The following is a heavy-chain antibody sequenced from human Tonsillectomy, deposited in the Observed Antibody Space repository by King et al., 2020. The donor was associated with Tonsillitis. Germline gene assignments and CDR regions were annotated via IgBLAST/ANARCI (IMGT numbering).Heavy chain of an antibody. CDR2: ISGSGGST. D-gene: IGHD2/OR15-2a*01. Sequence: QLVQSGGGLVQPGGSLRLSCAASGFTFRSYAMSWVRQAPGKGLEWVSSISGSGGSTYYADSVKGRFTISRDNSKNTLYLRMNSLRAEDTAVYYCAKPREYPSYYFDYWGQGTLVTVSS. J-gene: IGHJ4*02. V-gene: IGHV3-23*04. CDR3: AKPREYPSYYFDY. CDR1: GFTFRSYA.